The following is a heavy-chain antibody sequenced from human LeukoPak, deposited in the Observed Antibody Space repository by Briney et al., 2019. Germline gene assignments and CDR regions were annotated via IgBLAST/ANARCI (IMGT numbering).Heavy chain of an antibody. V-gene: IGHV4-59*08. CDR3: ARQGVRGAPDY. Sequence: TSETLSLTCTVSGGSISSYYWSWIRQPPGKGLEWIGYIYYSGSTNYNPSLKSRATISVDTSKNQFSLKLSSVTAADTAVYYCARQGVRGAPDYWGQGTLVTVSS. J-gene: IGHJ4*02. CDR1: GGSISSYY. CDR2: IYYSGST. D-gene: IGHD3-10*01.